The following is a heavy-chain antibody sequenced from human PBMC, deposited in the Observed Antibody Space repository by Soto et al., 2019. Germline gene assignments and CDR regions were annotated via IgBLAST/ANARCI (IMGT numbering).Heavy chain of an antibody. J-gene: IGHJ6*03. CDR3: ARVPVLSSSYYYYYYMDV. CDR1: GFTFSSYS. V-gene: IGHV3-21*01. D-gene: IGHD6-6*01. CDR2: ISSSSSYI. Sequence: GGSLRLSCAASGFTFSSYSMNWVRQAPGKGLEWVSSISSSSSYIYYADSVKGRFTISRDNAKNSLYLQMNSLRAEDTAVYYCARVPVLSSSYYYYYYMDVWGKGTTVTVSS.